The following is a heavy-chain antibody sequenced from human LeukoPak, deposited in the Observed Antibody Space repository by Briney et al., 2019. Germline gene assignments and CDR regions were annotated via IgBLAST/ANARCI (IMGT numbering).Heavy chain of an antibody. CDR2: IYSGGST. J-gene: IGHJ3*02. Sequence: GGSLRLSCAASEFSVGSNYMTWVRQAPGKGLEWVSIIYSGGSTYYADSVKGRFTISRDTSKNTLYLQMNSLRAEDTAVYYCARERGPHAFDIWGQGTMVTVSS. CDR3: ARERGPHAFDI. V-gene: IGHV3-66*01. CDR1: EFSVGSNY.